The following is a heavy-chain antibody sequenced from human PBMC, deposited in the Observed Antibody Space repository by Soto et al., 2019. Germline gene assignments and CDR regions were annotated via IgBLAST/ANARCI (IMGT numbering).Heavy chain of an antibody. V-gene: IGHV1-3*01. D-gene: IGHD3-10*01. CDR1: GYTFTSYA. CDR2: INAGNGNT. Sequence: ASVKVSCKASGYTFTSYAMHWVRQAPGQRLEWMGWINAGNGNTKYSQKFQGRVTITRDTSASTAYMELSSLRSEDTAVYYCGRSGPGSSENLYYMDVWGKGTTVTVSS. J-gene: IGHJ6*03. CDR3: GRSGPGSSENLYYMDV.